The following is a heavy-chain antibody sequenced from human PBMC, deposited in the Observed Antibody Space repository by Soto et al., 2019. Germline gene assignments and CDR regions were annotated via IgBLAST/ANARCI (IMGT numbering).Heavy chain of an antibody. Sequence: QITLKESGPTLVKPTQTLTLTCTFSGFSLSTSGVGVGWIRQPPGKALEWLALIYWNDDKRYSPSLKSRLTITKDTSKNQVVLTMTNMDPVDTATYYCAHRSIAAAGTQYNGHRPFDYWGQGTLVTVSS. D-gene: IGHD6-13*01. CDR3: AHRSIAAAGTQYNGHRPFDY. V-gene: IGHV2-5*01. J-gene: IGHJ4*02. CDR2: IYWNDDK. CDR1: GFSLSTSGVG.